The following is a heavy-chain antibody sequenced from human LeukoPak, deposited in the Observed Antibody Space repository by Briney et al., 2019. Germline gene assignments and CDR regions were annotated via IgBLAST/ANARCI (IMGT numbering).Heavy chain of an antibody. CDR1: GFTFSSYG. CDR2: IYSGGST. CDR3: ARDFDDFWSGYYDY. V-gene: IGHV3-NL1*01. Sequence: GGSLRLSCAASGFTFSSYGMHWVRQAPGKGLEWVSVIYSGGSTYYADSVKGRFTISRDNSKNTLYLQMNSLRAEDTAVYYCARDFDDFWSGYYDYWGQGTLVTVSS. J-gene: IGHJ4*02. D-gene: IGHD3-3*01.